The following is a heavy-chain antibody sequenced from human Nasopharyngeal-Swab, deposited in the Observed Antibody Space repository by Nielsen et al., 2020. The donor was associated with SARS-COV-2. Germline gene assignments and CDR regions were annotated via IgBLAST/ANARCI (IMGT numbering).Heavy chain of an antibody. CDR3: ATDSSGYHDAFDI. D-gene: IGHD3-22*01. CDR2: IVVGSGNT. Sequence: WVRQAPGQRLEWIGWIVVGSGNTNYAQKFQERVTITRDMSISTAYMELSSLRSEDTAVYYCATDSSGYHDAFDIWGQGTMVTVSS. V-gene: IGHV1-58*01. J-gene: IGHJ3*02.